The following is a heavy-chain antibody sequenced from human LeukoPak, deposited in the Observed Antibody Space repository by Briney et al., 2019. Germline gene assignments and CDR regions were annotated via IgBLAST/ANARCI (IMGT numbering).Heavy chain of an antibody. CDR1: GFTFSSYA. CDR3: SGCSSWYFSYYYGMDV. V-gene: IGHV3-30-3*01. CDR2: ISYDGSNK. D-gene: IGHD6-13*01. Sequence: PGGSLRLSCAASGFTFSSYAMHWVRQAPGKGLEWVAVISYDGSNKYYGDSVKGRFTISRDNSKNTLYLQMNSLRAEDTAVYYCSGCSSWYFSYYYGMDVWGQGTTVTVSS. J-gene: IGHJ6*02.